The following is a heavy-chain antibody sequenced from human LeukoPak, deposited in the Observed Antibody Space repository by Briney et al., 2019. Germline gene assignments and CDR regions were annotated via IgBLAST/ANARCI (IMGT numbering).Heavy chain of an antibody. CDR2: IYTSGST. CDR1: GGSISSYY. CDR3: AATYYYGSGSYWAPDFDY. J-gene: IGHJ4*02. V-gene: IGHV4-4*07. Sequence: SETLSLTCTVSGGSISSYYWSWIRQPAGKGLGWIGRIYTSGSTNYNPSLKSRVTMSVDTSKNQFSLKLSSVTAADTAVYYCAATYYYGSGSYWAPDFDYWGQGTLVTVSS. D-gene: IGHD3-10*01.